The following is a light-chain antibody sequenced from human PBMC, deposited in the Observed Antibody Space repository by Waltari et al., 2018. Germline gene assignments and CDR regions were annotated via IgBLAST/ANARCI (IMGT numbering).Light chain of an antibody. CDR1: SRDVGNYNL. Sequence: QSGLTQPASVSGSPGQSITISCTGASRDVGNYNLVSWYQQYPGKAPKLMVYEVTERTSGVSDRFSGSKSGNTASLTIFGLQSEDEADYYCCSYAGLGIYVFGTGTKVTVL. J-gene: IGLJ1*01. CDR3: CSYAGLGIYV. CDR2: EVT. V-gene: IGLV2-23*02.